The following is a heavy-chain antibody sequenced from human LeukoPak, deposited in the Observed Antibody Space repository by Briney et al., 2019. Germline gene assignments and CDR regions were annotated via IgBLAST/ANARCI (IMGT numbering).Heavy chain of an antibody. CDR3: ARARLEAMVNP. CDR1: GGSFSGYY. J-gene: IGHJ4*02. CDR2: INHSGST. Sequence: SETLSLTCAVYGGSFSGYYWSWIRRPPGKGLEWIGEINHSGSTNYNPSLKSRVTISVDTSKNQFSLKLSSVTAADTAVYYCARARLEAMVNPWGQGTLVTVSS. D-gene: IGHD5-18*01. V-gene: IGHV4-34*01.